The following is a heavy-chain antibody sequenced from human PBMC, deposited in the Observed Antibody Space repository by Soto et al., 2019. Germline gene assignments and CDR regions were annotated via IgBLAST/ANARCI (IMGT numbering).Heavy chain of an antibody. CDR3: ARDGFGRYDGSGSEAFDI. V-gene: IGHV3-53*01. CDR1: GFAVSDKY. Sequence: GSLRLSCASSGFAVSDKYMNWVLQAPGKGLEWVSVIYTSGTTYYADSVKGRFTISRDNFKNTLYLQMNSLRAEDTAMYYCARDGFGRYDGSGSEAFDIWGQGTMVTVSS. J-gene: IGHJ3*02. CDR2: IYTSGTT. D-gene: IGHD3-10*01.